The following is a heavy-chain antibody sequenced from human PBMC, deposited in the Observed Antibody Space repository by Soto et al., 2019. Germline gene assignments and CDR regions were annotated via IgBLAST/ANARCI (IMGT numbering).Heavy chain of an antibody. CDR3: ARATTHSIPFGELSWFDP. Sequence: QVPLQQSGPGLVKPSQTLSLTCAISGDSVSSNSAAWNWIRQSPSRGLEWLGRTYYRSKWYNDYAVSVKSRITINPDTSKNQFSLQLNSVTPEDTAVYYCARATTHSIPFGELSWFDPWGQGTLVTVSS. J-gene: IGHJ5*02. V-gene: IGHV6-1*01. D-gene: IGHD3-10*01. CDR2: TYYRSKWYN. CDR1: GDSVSSNSAA.